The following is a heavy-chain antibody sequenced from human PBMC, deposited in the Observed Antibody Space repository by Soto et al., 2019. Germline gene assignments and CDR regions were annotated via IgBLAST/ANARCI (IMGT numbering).Heavy chain of an antibody. CDR3: ARFPDYSDYGGP. J-gene: IGHJ4*02. CDR2: IYDSGST. CDR1: GGSISSYY. Sequence: QVQLQESGPGLVKPSETLSRTCTVSGGSISSYYWSWIRQPPGKGLEWIGYIYDSGSTNYNPSLKSRVTISADTSKNQFFLKLSSVTAADTAVYYCARFPDYSDYGGPWGQGTLVTVSS. D-gene: IGHD4-17*01. V-gene: IGHV4-59*08.